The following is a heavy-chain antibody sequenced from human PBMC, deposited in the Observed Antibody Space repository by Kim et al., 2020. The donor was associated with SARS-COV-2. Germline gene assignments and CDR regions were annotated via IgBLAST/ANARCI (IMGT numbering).Heavy chain of an antibody. V-gene: IGHV1-69*13. Sequence: SVKVSCKASGGTFSSYAISWVRQAPGQGLEWMGGIIPIFGTANYAQKFQGRVTITADESTSTAYMELSSLRSEDTAVYYCARTGIAAADQYYFDYWGQGTLVTVSS. CDR1: GGTFSSYA. CDR2: IIPIFGTA. J-gene: IGHJ4*02. CDR3: ARTGIAAADQYYFDY. D-gene: IGHD6-13*01.